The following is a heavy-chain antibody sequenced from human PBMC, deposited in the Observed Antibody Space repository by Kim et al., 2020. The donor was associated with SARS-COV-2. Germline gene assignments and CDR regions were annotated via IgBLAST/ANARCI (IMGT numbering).Heavy chain of an antibody. V-gene: IGHV4-59*01. Sequence: SETLSLTCTVSSDSISSYYCSWIRQLPGKGLEWIGYIYYSGTTNYNPSLNSRVTISWDTSKTQFSLELTSVTDADTAGYYCARSEGRGSWHQFDYWGQGILVTVSS. CDR1: SDSISSYY. J-gene: IGHJ4*02. D-gene: IGHD6-13*01. CDR3: ARSEGRGSWHQFDY. CDR2: IYYSGTT.